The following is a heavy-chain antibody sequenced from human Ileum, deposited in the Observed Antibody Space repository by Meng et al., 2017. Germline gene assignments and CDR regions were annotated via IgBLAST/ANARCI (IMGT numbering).Heavy chain of an antibody. Sequence: AQLQQGRAGLLKPPWIRPLPCAVYGGSFSGYYCSWLRQPPGKGLEWIGEINHSGNTNYNPSLKSRVTLSLDTSKNHFSLNLTSVTAADTAVYYCARGREQQLVRGFGYWGQGTLVTVSS. CDR2: INHSGNT. D-gene: IGHD6-6*01. CDR1: GGSFSGYY. V-gene: IGHV4-34*01. J-gene: IGHJ4*02. CDR3: ARGREQQLVRGFGY.